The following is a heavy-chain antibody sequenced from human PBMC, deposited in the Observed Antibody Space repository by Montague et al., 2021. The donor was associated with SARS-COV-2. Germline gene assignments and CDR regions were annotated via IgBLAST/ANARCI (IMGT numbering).Heavy chain of an antibody. Sequence: SETLSLTCSVSGDSVNGNYWSWVRQPPGTGLEWLGYIFYSWSTYNPSLNSRVTMSLDTSKNHFSLNLISVTAADTAVYYCAKASRGYGGDFDSWGQGTLVIVSS. CDR3: AKASRGYGGDFDS. CDR1: GDSVNGNY. D-gene: IGHD4-23*01. V-gene: IGHV4-59*02. J-gene: IGHJ4*02. CDR2: IFYSWST.